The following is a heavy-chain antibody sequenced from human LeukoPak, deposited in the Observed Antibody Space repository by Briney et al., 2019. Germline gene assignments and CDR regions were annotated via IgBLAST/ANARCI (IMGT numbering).Heavy chain of an antibody. J-gene: IGHJ4*02. CDR2: ISASGRDT. D-gene: IGHD6-13*01. Sequence: GGSLRLSCVVSGLSLSSYSMTWVRQAPGKGLEWVSGISASGRDTWLPDSVKGRFTISRDNSKNTLFLQMTSLRVEDTAIYYCAKDAAGPEYWGQGTLVTVSS. CDR3: AKDAAGPEY. V-gene: IGHV3-23*01. CDR1: GLSLSSYS.